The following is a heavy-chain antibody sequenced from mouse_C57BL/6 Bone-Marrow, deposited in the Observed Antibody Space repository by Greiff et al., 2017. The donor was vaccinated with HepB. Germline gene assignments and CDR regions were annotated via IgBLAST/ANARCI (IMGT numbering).Heavy chain of an antibody. CDR3: ARKGIYYYGSSHWYFDV. V-gene: IGHV1-81*01. CDR2: IYPRSGNT. D-gene: IGHD1-1*01. Sequence: VQLQQSGAELARPGASVKLSCKASGYTFTSYGISWVKQRTGQGLVWIGEIYPRSGNTYYNEKFKGKATLTADKSSSTAYMELRSLTSEDSAVYFCARKGIYYYGSSHWYFDVWGTGTTVTVSS. CDR1: GYTFTSYG. J-gene: IGHJ1*03.